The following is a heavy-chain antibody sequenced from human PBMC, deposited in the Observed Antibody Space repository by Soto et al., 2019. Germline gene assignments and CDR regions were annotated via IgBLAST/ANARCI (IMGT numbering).Heavy chain of an antibody. Sequence: SETLSLTCTVSGGSISSFYWSWIRQPPGKGLEYIGYIHYSGSTNYSPSLKSRVTISLDTSKNHFSLKLTSVTAADAAVYYCARHLTGLDPWGQGTLVTVSS. CDR2: IHYSGST. J-gene: IGHJ5*02. CDR1: GGSISSFY. CDR3: ARHLTGLDP. V-gene: IGHV4-59*08.